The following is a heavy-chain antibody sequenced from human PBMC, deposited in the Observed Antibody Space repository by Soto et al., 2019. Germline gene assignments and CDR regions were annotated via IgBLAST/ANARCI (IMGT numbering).Heavy chain of an antibody. J-gene: IGHJ4*02. D-gene: IGHD6-6*01. CDR1: GGSFSGYY. CDR2: INHSGST. CDR3: TQGAAHTPIPFDY. V-gene: IGHV4-34*01. Sequence: SETLSLTCAVYGGSFSGYYWSWIRQPPGKGLEWIGEINHSGSTNYNPSLKSRVTISVDTSKNQFSLKLSSVAAADTAVYYCTQGAAHTPIPFDYWGQGTLVTVSS.